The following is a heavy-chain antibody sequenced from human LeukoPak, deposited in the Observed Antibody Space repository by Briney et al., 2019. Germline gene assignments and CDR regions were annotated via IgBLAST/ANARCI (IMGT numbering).Heavy chain of an antibody. D-gene: IGHD4-17*01. CDR2: ISRTDSTT. CDR1: GFTFSDYY. V-gene: IGHV3-11*01. J-gene: IGHJ4*02. Sequence: GGSLRLSCAASGFTFSDYYMNWIRQAPGKGLEWVSYISRTDSTTLYADSVKGRFTISRDNAKNSLYLQMNNLSAEDTAVYYCARDLFDTVTTGYFDYWGQGTLVTVSS. CDR3: ARDLFDTVTTGYFDY.